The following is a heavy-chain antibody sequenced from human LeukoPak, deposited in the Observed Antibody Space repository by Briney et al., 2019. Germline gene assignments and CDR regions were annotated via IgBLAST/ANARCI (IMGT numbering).Heavy chain of an antibody. CDR1: GVSISSSSYY. Sequence: PSETLSLTCTVSGVSISSSSYYWGWIRQPPGKGLEWIGSIYYSGSTYYNPSLKSRVTISVDTSKNQFSLKLSSVTAADTAVYYCASLFSGIAAADYWGQGTLVTVSS. V-gene: IGHV4-39*01. J-gene: IGHJ4*02. CDR3: ASLFSGIAAADY. CDR2: IYYSGST. D-gene: IGHD6-13*01.